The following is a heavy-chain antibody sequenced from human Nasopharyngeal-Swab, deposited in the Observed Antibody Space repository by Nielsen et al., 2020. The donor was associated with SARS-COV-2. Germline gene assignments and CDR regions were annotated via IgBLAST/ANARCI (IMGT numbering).Heavy chain of an antibody. V-gene: IGHV4-59*01. CDR3: ARVGKIPAADINFWFDP. CDR1: GGSISSYY. CDR2: IYYSGST. Sequence: SETLSLTCTVSGGSISSYYWSWIRQPPGKGLEWIGYIYYSGSTNYNPSLKSRVTISVDTSKNQFSLKLSSVTAADTAVYYCARVGKIPAADINFWFDPWGQGTLVTVSS. J-gene: IGHJ5*02. D-gene: IGHD6-13*01.